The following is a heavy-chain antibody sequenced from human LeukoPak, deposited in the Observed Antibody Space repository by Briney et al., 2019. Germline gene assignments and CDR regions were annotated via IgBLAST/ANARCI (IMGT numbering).Heavy chain of an antibody. CDR1: GFTFSNSG. D-gene: IGHD6-19*01. CDR3: AKLSHASGEDY. V-gene: IGHV3-30*18. Sequence: GGSLRLSCAASGFTFSNSGMHWVRQAPGKGLEWVAVISYDGSNKQYADSVKGRFTISRDNSKKTLNLQMNSLRVEDTAVYYCAKLSHASGEDYWGQGTLVTVSS. J-gene: IGHJ4*02. CDR2: ISYDGSNK.